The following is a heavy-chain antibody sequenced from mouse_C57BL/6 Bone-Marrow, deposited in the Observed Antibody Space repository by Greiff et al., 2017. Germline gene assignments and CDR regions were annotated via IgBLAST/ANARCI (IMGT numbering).Heavy chain of an antibody. CDR3: AILNFDY. J-gene: IGHJ2*01. V-gene: IGHV1-26*01. Sequence: EVQLQQSGPELVKPGASVKISCKASGYTFTDYYMNWVKQSHGKSLEWIGDINPNNGGTSYNQKFKGKATLTVDKSSSTAYMELRSLTSEDSAVYYCAILNFDYWGQGTTLTVSS. CDR2: INPNNGGT. CDR1: GYTFTDYY.